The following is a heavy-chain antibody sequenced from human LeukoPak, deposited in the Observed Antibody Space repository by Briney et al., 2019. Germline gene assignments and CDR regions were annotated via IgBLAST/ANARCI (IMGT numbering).Heavy chain of an antibody. Sequence: GGSLRLSCAASGFTLSGSAMHWVRQASGKGLEWVGRIRGKGNNYATAYAASVKGRFTISRDDSNTAYLQMNSLKTEDTAVYYCLRTHDYGDYGGLFDPWGQGTLVTVSS. V-gene: IGHV3-73*01. J-gene: IGHJ5*02. D-gene: IGHD4-17*01. CDR1: GFTLSGSA. CDR3: LRTHDYGDYGGLFDP. CDR2: IRGKGNNYAT.